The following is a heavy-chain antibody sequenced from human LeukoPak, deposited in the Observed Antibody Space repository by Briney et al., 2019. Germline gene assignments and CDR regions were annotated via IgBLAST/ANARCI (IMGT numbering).Heavy chain of an antibody. CDR3: ARSSYSSSSSV. D-gene: IGHD6-6*01. V-gene: IGHV3-7*03. Sequence: GGSLRLSCAVSRFTFSGFWMSWSRQAPGKGLEWVASMNSDGSEGYYADVVKGRFTISRDNAKNSLYLQINSLRAEDTAVYYCARSSYSSSSSVWGQGTMVTVSS. J-gene: IGHJ3*01. CDR2: MNSDGSEG. CDR1: RFTFSGFW.